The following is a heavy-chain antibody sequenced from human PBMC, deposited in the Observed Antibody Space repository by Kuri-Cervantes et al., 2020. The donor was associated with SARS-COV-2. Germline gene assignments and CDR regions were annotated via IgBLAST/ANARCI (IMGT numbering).Heavy chain of an antibody. CDR3: AVEYSSSSGHQGDDY. CDR2: INHNSGGT. Sequence: ASVKVSCKASGYTFTGYYMHWVRQAPGQGLEWMGWINHNSGGTNYAQRFQGRVTMTRDTSISTAYMELSRLRSDDTAVYYCAVEYSSSSGHQGDDYWGQGTLVTVSS. J-gene: IGHJ4*02. D-gene: IGHD6-6*01. CDR1: GYTFTGYY. V-gene: IGHV1-2*02.